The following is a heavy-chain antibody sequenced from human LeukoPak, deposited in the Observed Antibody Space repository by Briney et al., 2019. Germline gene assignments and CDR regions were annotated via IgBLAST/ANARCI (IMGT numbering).Heavy chain of an antibody. Sequence: GGSLRLSCAASGFTFTKYWVTWVRQAPGKGLEWVGRIKSKTDGGTTDYAAPVKGRFTISRDDSKNTLYLQMNSLKTEDTAVYYCTTDPARLGSWDIDYWGQGTLVTVSS. V-gene: IGHV3-15*01. CDR1: GFTFTKYW. D-gene: IGHD2-15*01. CDR2: IKSKTDGGTT. J-gene: IGHJ4*02. CDR3: TTDPARLGSWDIDY.